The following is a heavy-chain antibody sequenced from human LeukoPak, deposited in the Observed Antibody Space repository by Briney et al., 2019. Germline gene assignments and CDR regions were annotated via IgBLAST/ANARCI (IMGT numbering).Heavy chain of an antibody. CDR3: AKDHYWSIDY. CDR2: IKGDGIST. J-gene: IGHJ4*02. V-gene: IGHV3-74*01. D-gene: IGHD3-3*01. CDR1: GFTFSSYW. Sequence: GGSLRLSCAASGFTFSSYWMNWARHAPGQGLVWVSRIKGDGISTNYADSVKGRFTISRDIAKNTLYLQMNSLRAEDTGVYYCAKDHYWSIDYWGRGTLVTVSS.